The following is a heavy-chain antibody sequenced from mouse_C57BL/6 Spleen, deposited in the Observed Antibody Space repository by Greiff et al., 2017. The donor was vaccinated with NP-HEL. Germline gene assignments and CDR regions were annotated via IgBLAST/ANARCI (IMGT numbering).Heavy chain of an antibody. V-gene: IGHV1-53*01. CDR3: ARTITTVGGSLYYFDY. CDR2: INPSNGGT. CDR1: GYTFTSYW. D-gene: IGHD1-1*01. J-gene: IGHJ2*01. Sequence: QVQLQQPGTELVKPGASVKLSCKASGYTFTSYWMHWVKQRPGQGLEWIGNINPSNGGTNYNEKFKSKATLTVDKSSSTAYMQLSSLTSEDSAVYYWARTITTVGGSLYYFDYWGQGTTLTVSS.